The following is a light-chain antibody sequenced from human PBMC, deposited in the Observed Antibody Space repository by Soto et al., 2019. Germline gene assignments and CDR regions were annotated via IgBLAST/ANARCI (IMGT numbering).Light chain of an antibody. V-gene: IGKV1-8*01. CDR3: QQYYNYPWT. CDR2: AAS. J-gene: IGKJ1*01. CDR1: QGISTF. Sequence: AIRMTQSPSSFSASTGDRVTITCRASQGISTFLAWYQQKPGKAPKLLIYAASTLQSGVPSRFSGSGSGTDFTLTISCLQSEDFATYDCQQYYNYPWTFGQGTTVEIK.